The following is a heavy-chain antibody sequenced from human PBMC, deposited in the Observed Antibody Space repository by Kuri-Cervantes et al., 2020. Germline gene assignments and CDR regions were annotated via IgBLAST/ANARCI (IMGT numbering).Heavy chain of an antibody. CDR3: ARLASGWQGWFDP. D-gene: IGHD2-15*01. CDR2: IYPGDSDT. J-gene: IGHJ5*02. Sequence: GGSLRLSCKGSGYSFTSYWIGWVRQMPGKGLEWMGIIYPGDSDTRYSPSFQGQVTISADKPISTAYLQWSSLKASDTAMYYCARLASGWQGWFDPWGQGTLVTVSS. V-gene: IGHV5-51*04. CDR1: GYSFTSYW.